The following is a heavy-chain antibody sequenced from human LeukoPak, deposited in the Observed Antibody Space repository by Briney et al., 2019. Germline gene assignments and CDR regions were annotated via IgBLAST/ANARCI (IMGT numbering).Heavy chain of an antibody. J-gene: IGHJ6*03. D-gene: IGHD6-13*01. CDR3: ARDQRAAAGYYYYYYMDV. Sequence: ASVKVSCKASGYTFTSYGISWVRQAPGQGLEWMGWISAYNGNTNYAQKLQGRVTMTTDTSTSTAYMELRSLRSDDTAVHYCARDQRAAAGYYYYYYMDVWGKGTTVTVSS. CDR2: ISAYNGNT. CDR1: GYTFTSYG. V-gene: IGHV1-18*01.